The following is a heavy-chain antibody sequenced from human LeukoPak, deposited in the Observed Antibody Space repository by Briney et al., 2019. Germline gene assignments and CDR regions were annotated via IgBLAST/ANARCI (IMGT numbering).Heavy chain of an antibody. CDR3: ARVDHQFRHFDY. J-gene: IGHJ4*02. CDR1: GGSISSSRHY. Sequence: SETLSLTCTVSGGSISSSRHYWGWICQSPEKGLELIAHIYYTGITYFNPSLKSRVTVSVDTSNNQFSLRLSSVTAADTAVYFCARVDHQFRHFDYWGQGTLVTVSS. D-gene: IGHD1-14*01. V-gene: IGHV4-39*07. CDR2: IYYTGIT.